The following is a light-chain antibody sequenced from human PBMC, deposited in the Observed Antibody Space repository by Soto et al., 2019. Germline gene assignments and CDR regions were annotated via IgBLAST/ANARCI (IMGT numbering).Light chain of an antibody. J-gene: IGKJ3*01. CDR1: QDISTW. Sequence: DIQMTQSPSSVSASVGDRVTITCRASQDISTWLAWYQQKPGKAPKLLIYDSSSLESGVPARFSGSGFGTDFTLTISSLQPEDFATYYCQQLTSYPRTFGPGTKVDIK. V-gene: IGKV1-12*01. CDR3: QQLTSYPRT. CDR2: DSS.